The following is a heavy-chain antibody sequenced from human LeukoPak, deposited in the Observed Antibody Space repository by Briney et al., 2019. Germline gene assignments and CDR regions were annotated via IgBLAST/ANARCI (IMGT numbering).Heavy chain of an antibody. Sequence: GGSLRLSCAASGLTFSSYGMHWVRQAPGKGLEWVAFIRYDGSNKYYADSVKGRFTISRDNSKNTLYLQMNSLRAEDTAVYYCGSGRYFDYWGQGTLVTVSS. V-gene: IGHV3-30*02. CDR1: GLTFSSYG. J-gene: IGHJ4*02. CDR2: IRYDGSNK. D-gene: IGHD3-10*01. CDR3: GSGRYFDY.